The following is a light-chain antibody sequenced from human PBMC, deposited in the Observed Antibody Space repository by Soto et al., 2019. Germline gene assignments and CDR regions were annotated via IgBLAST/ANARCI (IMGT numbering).Light chain of an antibody. J-gene: IGKJ2*01. CDR3: QQYNSWPYT. Sequence: EIVMTQSSATLSVSPGERATLSCRASQSVSSNLAWYQQKPGQAPRLLFYGASTRATGIPARFSGSGSGTDFTLTISSLQSEDFAVYYCQQYNSWPYTFGQGTNLEIK. CDR1: QSVSSN. CDR2: GAS. V-gene: IGKV3-15*01.